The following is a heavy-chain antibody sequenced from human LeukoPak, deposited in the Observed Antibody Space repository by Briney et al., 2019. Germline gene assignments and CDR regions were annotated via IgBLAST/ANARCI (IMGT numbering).Heavy chain of an antibody. CDR1: GYTFTGYY. CDR3: ATPLTYPGGYYKEWYMDV. D-gene: IGHD3-3*01. CDR2: INPNSGGT. J-gene: IGHJ6*03. V-gene: IGHV1-2*02. Sequence: GASVKVSCKASGYTFTGYYMHWVRQAPGQGLEWMGWINPNSGGTNYAQKFQGRVTMTRDTSTSTVYMELSSLRSEDTAVYYCATPLTYPGGYYKEWYMDVWGKGTTVTVSS.